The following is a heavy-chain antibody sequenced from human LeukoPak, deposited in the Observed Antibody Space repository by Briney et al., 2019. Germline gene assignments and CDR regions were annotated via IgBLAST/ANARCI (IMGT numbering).Heavy chain of an antibody. D-gene: IGHD3-22*01. Sequence: KPSETLSLTCIVSGGSMNSYYWSWIRQPPGKGLEWIGYIYYSGSTNYNPSLKSRVTISVDTSKNQFSLKLSSVTAADTAVYYCARESSGYYHYFDYWGQGTLVTVSS. V-gene: IGHV4-59*01. J-gene: IGHJ4*02. CDR2: IYYSGST. CDR1: GGSMNSYY. CDR3: ARESSGYYHYFDY.